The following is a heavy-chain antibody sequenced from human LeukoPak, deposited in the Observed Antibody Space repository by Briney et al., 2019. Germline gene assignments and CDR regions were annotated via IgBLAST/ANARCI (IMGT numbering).Heavy chain of an antibody. CDR1: GFTVSSNY. CDR2: IYSGGST. D-gene: IGHD3-22*01. CDR3: ARVVEDYYDSSGYCRN. J-gene: IGHJ4*02. Sequence: GGSLRLSCAASGFTVSSNYMSWVRQAPGKGLEWVSVIYSGGSTYYADSVKGRFTIPRDNSKNTLYLQMNSLRAEDTALYYCARVVEDYYDSSGYCRNWGQGTLVTVSS. V-gene: IGHV3-53*01.